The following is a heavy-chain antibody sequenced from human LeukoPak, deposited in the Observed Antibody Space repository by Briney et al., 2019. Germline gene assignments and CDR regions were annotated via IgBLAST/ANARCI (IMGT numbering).Heavy chain of an antibody. Sequence: GGSLRLSCAASGFTFSKYWMHWVRQAPGKGLEWVSSISSSSSYIYYADSVKGRFTISRDNAKNSLYLQMNSLRAEDTAVYYCAREASAAYYYDSSGYYWEDYWGQGTLVTVSS. J-gene: IGHJ4*02. V-gene: IGHV3-21*01. D-gene: IGHD3-22*01. CDR1: GFTFSKYW. CDR3: AREASAAYYYDSSGYYWEDY. CDR2: ISSSSSYI.